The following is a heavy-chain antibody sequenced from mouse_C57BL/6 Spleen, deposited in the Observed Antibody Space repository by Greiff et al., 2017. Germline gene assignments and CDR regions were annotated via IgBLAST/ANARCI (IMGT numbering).Heavy chain of an antibody. Sequence: VQLQQPGAELVMPGASVKLSCKASGYTFTSYWMHWVKQRPGQGLEWIGEIDPSDSYTNYNQKFKGKSTLTVDKSSSTAYMQLSSLTSEDSAVYYCARGENYFDYWGQGTTLTVSS. CDR1: GYTFTSYW. CDR3: ARGENYFDY. J-gene: IGHJ2*01. CDR2: IDPSDSYT. V-gene: IGHV1-69*01.